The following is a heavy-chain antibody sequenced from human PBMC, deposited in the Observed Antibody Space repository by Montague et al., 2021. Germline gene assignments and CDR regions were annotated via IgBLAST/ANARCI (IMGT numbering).Heavy chain of an antibody. V-gene: IGHV3-30*15. CDR3: ARPSYYDILTGNGGLEY. CDR2: NNQ. D-gene: IGHD3-9*01. J-gene: IGHJ4*02. Sequence: NNQYYADSLTGRFTISRDPSKNTLYLHMSSLRAEDTAVYYCARPSYYDILTGNGGLEYWGQGTRVTVSS.